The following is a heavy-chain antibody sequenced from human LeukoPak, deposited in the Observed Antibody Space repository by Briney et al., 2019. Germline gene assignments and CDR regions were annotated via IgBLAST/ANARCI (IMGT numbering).Heavy chain of an antibody. V-gene: IGHV3-15*01. Sequence: GGSLRLSCAASGFSFNTAWMNWVRQAPGKGLEWVGRIKNEDDGETPYYAAPVKGRFTISRDDSKNTLYLQMNSLKTEDTAVYYCAKSYSGITMVRGNISDAFDIWGQGTMVTVSS. CDR3: AKSYSGITMVRGNISDAFDI. D-gene: IGHD3-10*01. CDR2: IKNEDDGETP. CDR1: GFSFNTAW. J-gene: IGHJ3*02.